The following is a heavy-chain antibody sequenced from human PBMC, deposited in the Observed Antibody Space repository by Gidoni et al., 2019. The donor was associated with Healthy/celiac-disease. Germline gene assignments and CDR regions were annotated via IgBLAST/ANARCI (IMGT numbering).Heavy chain of an antibody. CDR3: ASGWFGELFPLQY. V-gene: IGHV4-31*03. Sequence: QVQLQESGPGLVKPSQTLSLTCTVSGGSISSGGYYWSWIRQHPGKGLEWSGYIYYSGSTSYNPSLKSRVTISVDKSKNQFSLKLSSVTAADTAVYYCASGWFGELFPLQYWGQGTLVTVSS. CDR1: GGSISSGGYY. CDR2: IYYSGST. J-gene: IGHJ4*02. D-gene: IGHD3-10*01.